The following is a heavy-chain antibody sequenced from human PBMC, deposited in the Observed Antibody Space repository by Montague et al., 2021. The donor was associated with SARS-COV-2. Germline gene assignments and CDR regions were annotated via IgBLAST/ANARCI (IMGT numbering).Heavy chain of an antibody. D-gene: IGHD2-2*01. J-gene: IGHJ3*02. V-gene: IGHV4-39*01. CDR1: GGSIGIGYYF. CDR2: VFYRGNT. CDR3: ARRNYCSSSSCYNGGFDN. Sequence: SETLSLTCTVSGGSIGIGYYFWSWIRQSPGKGLEWLGTVFYRGNTYYNPSLKSRVTISVDTSTNQFSPKLTSVTVAETAIYFCARRNYCSSSSCYNGGFDNWGQGAVVTVSS.